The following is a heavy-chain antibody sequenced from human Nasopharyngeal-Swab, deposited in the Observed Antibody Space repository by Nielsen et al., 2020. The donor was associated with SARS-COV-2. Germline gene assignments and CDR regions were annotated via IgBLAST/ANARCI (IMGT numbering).Heavy chain of an antibody. J-gene: IGHJ4*02. CDR2: IYYSGST. Sequence: RQAPGKGLEWIGYIYYSGSTNYNPSLKSRVTISVDTSKNQFSLKLSSVTAADTAVYYCARAYRGITMIVGVFEYFDYWGQGTLVTVSS. V-gene: IGHV4-61*06. CDR3: ARAYRGITMIVGVFEYFDY. D-gene: IGHD3-22*01.